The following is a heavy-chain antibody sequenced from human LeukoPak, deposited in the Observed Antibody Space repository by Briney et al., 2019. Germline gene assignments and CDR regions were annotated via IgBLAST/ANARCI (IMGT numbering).Heavy chain of an antibody. CDR1: GGTFSSYA. J-gene: IGHJ4*02. CDR2: IIPIFGTA. Sequence: ASVKVSCKASGGTFSSYAISWVRQAPGQGLEWMGGIIPIFGTANYAQKFQGRVTITTDESTSTAYMGLSSLRSEDTAVYYCARVSIAAAGTLDYWGQGTLVTVSS. V-gene: IGHV1-69*05. CDR3: ARVSIAAAGTLDY. D-gene: IGHD6-13*01.